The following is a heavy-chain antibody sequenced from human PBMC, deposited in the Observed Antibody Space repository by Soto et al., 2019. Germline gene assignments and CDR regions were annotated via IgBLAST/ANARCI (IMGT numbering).Heavy chain of an antibody. CDR2: ISYDGSNK. Sequence: QVQLVESGGGVVQPGRSLRLSCAASGFTFSSYAMHWVRQAPGKGLEWVAVISYDGSNKYYADSVKGRFTISRDNSKSTLYLQMISLRAEDTAVYYCERETAIYSQMVGGMGHWGQGTLVIVSS. CDR3: ERETAIYSQMVGGMGH. J-gene: IGHJ4*02. V-gene: IGHV3-30-3*01. CDR1: GFTFSSYA. D-gene: IGHD5-18*01.